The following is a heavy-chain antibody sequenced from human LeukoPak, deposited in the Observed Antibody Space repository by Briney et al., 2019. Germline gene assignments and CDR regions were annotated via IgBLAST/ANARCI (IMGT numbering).Heavy chain of an antibody. CDR1: GFTFNTYW. V-gene: IGHV3-7*01. Sequence: PGGSLRLSCAASGFTFNTYWMAWVRQAPGKGLEWVASIKQDGTEKYYVDSGKGRFTISKDNAKNSLYLQMNSLRAEDTAKYYCAREDHSNYNFWGQGTLVTVSS. J-gene: IGHJ4*02. CDR3: AREDHSNYNF. D-gene: IGHD4-11*01. CDR2: IKQDGTEK.